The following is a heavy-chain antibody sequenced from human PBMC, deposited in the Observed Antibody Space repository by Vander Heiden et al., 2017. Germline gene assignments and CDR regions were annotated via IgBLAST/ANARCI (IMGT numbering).Heavy chain of an antibody. D-gene: IGHD3-16*01. CDR2: IYYRGSA. CDR3: AGGLRGAIDYVWGSYYYGMDV. V-gene: IGHV4-59*01. Sequence: QVQLQESGPGLVKPSETLSLTCTVSGGSISSYYWSWIRQPPGKGLEWIGYIYYRGSANYNPSLKSRVTISVDTSKSQFSLKLGSVTAADTAVYYCAGGLRGAIDYVWGSYYYGMDVWGQGTTVTVSS. CDR1: GGSISSYY. J-gene: IGHJ6*02.